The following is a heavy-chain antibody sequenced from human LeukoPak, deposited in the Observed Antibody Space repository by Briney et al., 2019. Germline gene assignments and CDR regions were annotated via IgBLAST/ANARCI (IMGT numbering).Heavy chain of an antibody. Sequence: ASVKVSCKASGYTFTSYDINWVRQATGQGLEWMGWMNPNSGNTGYAQKFQGRVTMTRNTSISTAYMELSSLRSEDTAVYYCARGSPRRVVRGVYYFDYWGQGTLVTVSS. V-gene: IGHV1-8*01. CDR2: MNPNSGNT. CDR3: ARGSPRRVVRGVYYFDY. CDR1: GYTFTSYD. J-gene: IGHJ4*02. D-gene: IGHD3-10*01.